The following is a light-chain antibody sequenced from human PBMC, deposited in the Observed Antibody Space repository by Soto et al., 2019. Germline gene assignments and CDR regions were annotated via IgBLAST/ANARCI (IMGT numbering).Light chain of an antibody. CDR2: EVR. Sequence: QSLRSQPASACGSPGQSITISCAGTMRDVGAYNLVSWYQQHPGRAPQLIIYEVRNRPSGISFRFSGSKSGNTASLTISGLQAEAEADYYCSSYTSKSSLIFGGGTKVTVL. J-gene: IGLJ2*01. CDR1: MRDVGAYNL. CDR3: SSYTSKSSLI. V-gene: IGLV2-14*01.